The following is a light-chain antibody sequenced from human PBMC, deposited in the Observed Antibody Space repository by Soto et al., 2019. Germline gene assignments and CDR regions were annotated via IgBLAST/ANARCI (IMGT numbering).Light chain of an antibody. CDR3: SSYTSSSTLGV. Sequence: QSALTQPASVSGSHGQSITTSCTGTSSDVGGYNYVSWYQQHPGKAPKLMIYEVSNRPSGVSNRFSGSKSGNTASLTISGLQAEDEADYYCSSYTSSSTLGVFGGGTKLTVL. CDR2: EVS. CDR1: SSDVGGYNY. V-gene: IGLV2-14*01. J-gene: IGLJ2*01.